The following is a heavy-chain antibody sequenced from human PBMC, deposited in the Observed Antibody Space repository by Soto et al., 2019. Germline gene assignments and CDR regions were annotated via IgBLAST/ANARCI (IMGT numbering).Heavy chain of an antibody. V-gene: IGHV3-30*18. Sequence: GGSLRLSCADSGCTVNSYGMHWVRQAPGKGLEWVAIISYDGSNTYYADSVKGRFTISRDNSKNTLYLQMNSLRAEDTSVYYCAKEGGLSGSYYISSSYYFDYWGQGTLVTVSS. CDR3: AKEGGLSGSYYISSSYYFDY. D-gene: IGHD1-26*01. CDR1: GCTVNSYG. CDR2: ISYDGSNT. J-gene: IGHJ4*02.